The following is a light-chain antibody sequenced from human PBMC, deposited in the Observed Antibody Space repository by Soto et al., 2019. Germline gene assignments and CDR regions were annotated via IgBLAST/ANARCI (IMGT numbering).Light chain of an antibody. V-gene: IGKV2-28*01. Sequence: DIVMTQSPLSLPVTPGEPASISFRSSQSLLHSNGYNYLDWYLQKPGQSPQLLIYLGSNRASGVFHEVSGSGSGPDFTLKISSVEAEDVGVYYCMHALLTRLPFGLGTQVDI. CDR1: QSLLHSNGYNY. CDR2: LGS. CDR3: MHALLTRLP. J-gene: IGKJ3*01.